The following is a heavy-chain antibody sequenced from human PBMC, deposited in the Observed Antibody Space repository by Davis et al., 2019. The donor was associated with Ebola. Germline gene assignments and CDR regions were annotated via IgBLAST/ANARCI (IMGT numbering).Heavy chain of an antibody. J-gene: IGHJ4*02. CDR1: GGTFSSYA. V-gene: IGHV1-18*01. D-gene: IGHD4-11*01. Sequence: ASVKVSCKASGGTFSSYAISWVRQAPGQGLEWMGWISAYNGNTNYAQKLQGRVTMTRDTSTSTVYMELSSLRSEDTAVYYCARGGYSNHNYYFDYWGQGTLVTVSS. CDR2: ISAYNGNT. CDR3: ARGGYSNHNYYFDY.